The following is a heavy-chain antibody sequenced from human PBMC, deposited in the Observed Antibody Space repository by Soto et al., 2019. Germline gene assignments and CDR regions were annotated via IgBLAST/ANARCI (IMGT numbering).Heavy chain of an antibody. J-gene: IGHJ4*02. CDR3: ARVRLAADGRLSNFDY. CDR1: GYTFTSYA. D-gene: IGHD6-13*01. V-gene: IGHV1-3*01. CDR2: INACNGNT. Sequence: ASVTVSCKASGYTFTSYAMHWVRQAPGQRLEWMGWINACNGNTKYSQKFQRRVNLTKDTSATTVYMELTSLTSEDTAVYYCARVRLAADGRLSNFDYWRPGSLVTVSS.